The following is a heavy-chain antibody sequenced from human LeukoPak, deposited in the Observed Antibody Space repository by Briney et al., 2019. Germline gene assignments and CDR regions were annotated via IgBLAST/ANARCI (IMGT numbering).Heavy chain of an antibody. CDR1: GFTFSTYS. CDR2: ISSSSNYI. J-gene: IGHJ4*02. V-gene: IGHV3-21*01. Sequence: GGSLRLSCVASGFTFSTYSMNWVRQAPGKGLEWVSSISSSSNYIYYADSVKGRFTISRDSAKNSLYLQMNSLRAADTAVYYCAQNFYDSSGLYFDYWGQGTLVTVSS. CDR3: AQNFYDSSGLYFDY. D-gene: IGHD3-22*01.